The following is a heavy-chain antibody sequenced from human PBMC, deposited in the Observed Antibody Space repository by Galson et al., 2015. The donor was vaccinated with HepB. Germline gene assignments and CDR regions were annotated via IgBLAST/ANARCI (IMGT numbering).Heavy chain of an antibody. J-gene: IGHJ1*01. CDR2: ISYDGSNK. CDR3: ARDMDSSGWALGYFQH. Sequence: SLRLSCAASGFTFSSYAMHWVRQAPGKGLEWVAVISYDGSNKYYADSVKGRFTISRDNSKNTLYLQMNSLRAEDTAVYYCARDMDSSGWALGYFQHWGQGTLVTVSS. D-gene: IGHD6-19*01. CDR1: GFTFSSYA. V-gene: IGHV3-30-3*01.